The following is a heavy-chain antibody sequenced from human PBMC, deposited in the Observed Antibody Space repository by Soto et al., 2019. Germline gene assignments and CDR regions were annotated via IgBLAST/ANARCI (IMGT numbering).Heavy chain of an antibody. CDR2: ISGSGGTT. CDR3: AKVRRTTIFHAVSLFDX. V-gene: IGHV3-23*01. D-gene: IGHD3-3*01. J-gene: IGHJ4*02. Sequence: GGSLRLSCAASGFTFSSYAMSWVRQAPGKGLECVGTISGSGGTTYYADSVKGRFTISIDNSKKTLYLQMNSLRAEDTAVYYCAKVRRTTIFHAVSLFDXWGQGTLVTVSX. CDR1: GFTFSSYA.